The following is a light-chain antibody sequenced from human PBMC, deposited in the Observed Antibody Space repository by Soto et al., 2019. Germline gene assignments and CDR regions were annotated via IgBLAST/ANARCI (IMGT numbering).Light chain of an antibody. CDR3: QHYNTWPLT. V-gene: IGKV3-15*01. Sequence: EIGMTLSPATLSVSPGERATLSCRASQSVSSNLAWYQQKPGQAPRLLIYGASTRATDIPARFSGSGSGTEFTLTISSLQSEDFAVYYCQHYNTWPLTFGQGTKVEIK. CDR2: GAS. CDR1: QSVSSN. J-gene: IGKJ1*01.